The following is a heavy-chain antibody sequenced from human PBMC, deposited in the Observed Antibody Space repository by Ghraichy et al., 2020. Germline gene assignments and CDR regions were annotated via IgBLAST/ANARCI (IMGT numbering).Heavy chain of an antibody. CDR1: GFTFSSYS. CDR3: ARDPPLRGSGSYSPY. J-gene: IGHJ4*02. V-gene: IGHV3-48*02. Sequence: GGSLRLSCAASGFTFSSYSMNWVRQAPGKGLEWVSYISSSSSTIYYADSVKGRFTISRDNAKNSLYLQMNSLRDEDTAVYYCARDPPLRGSGSYSPYWGQVTLVTVSS. D-gene: IGHD1-26*01. CDR2: ISSSSSTI.